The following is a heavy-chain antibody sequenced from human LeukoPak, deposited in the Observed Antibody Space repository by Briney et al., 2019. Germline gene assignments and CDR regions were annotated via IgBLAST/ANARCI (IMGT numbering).Heavy chain of an antibody. V-gene: IGHV3-23*01. CDR3: AKVTAQHCAKGVRTGFDY. J-gene: IGHJ4*02. CDR2: ISGST. D-gene: IGHD2-8*01. Sequence: GGSLRLSCAASGLTFSSYAMSWVRQAPGKGLEWVSAISGSTYYADSVLGRFTISRDNSKNTLYLQMNSMRAEDTALYYCAKVTAQHCAKGVRTGFDYWGQRTLVTVSP. CDR1: GLTFSSYA.